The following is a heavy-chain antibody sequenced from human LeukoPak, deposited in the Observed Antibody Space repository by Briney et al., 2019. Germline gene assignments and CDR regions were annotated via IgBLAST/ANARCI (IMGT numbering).Heavy chain of an antibody. J-gene: IGHJ5*02. Sequence: PGRSLSLSCAASGFTFDDYAMHWVRQAQGQGLEWVSGISWYSGSIGYADSVKGRFTISRDNAKNSLYLQMNSLRAEDIALYYCAKDSVNDWNTMGWFDPWGQGTLVTVSS. CDR1: GFTFDDYA. CDR3: AKDSVNDWNTMGWFDP. CDR2: ISWYSGSI. V-gene: IGHV3-9*03. D-gene: IGHD1/OR15-1a*01.